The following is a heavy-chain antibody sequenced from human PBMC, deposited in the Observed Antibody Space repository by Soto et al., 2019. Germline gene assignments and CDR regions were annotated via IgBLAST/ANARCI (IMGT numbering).Heavy chain of an antibody. Sequence: ASVKVSCKASGYTFTGYYMHWVRQAPGQGLEWMGWINPNSGGTNYAQKFQGWVTMTRDTSISTAYMELSRLRSDDTAVYYCARDGGGGELHFDYWGQGTLVTVS. CDR1: GYTFTGYY. J-gene: IGHJ4*02. V-gene: IGHV1-2*04. CDR2: INPNSGGT. CDR3: ARDGGGGELHFDY. D-gene: IGHD1-26*01.